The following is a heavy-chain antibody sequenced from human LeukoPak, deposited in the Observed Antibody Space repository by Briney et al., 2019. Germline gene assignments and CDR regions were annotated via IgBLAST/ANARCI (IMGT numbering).Heavy chain of an antibody. CDR2: ISAYNGNT. D-gene: IGHD3-10*01. J-gene: IGHJ4*02. V-gene: IGHV1-18*01. Sequence: ASVKVSCKASGSTFTSYGISWVRQAPGHGLEGMGWISAYNGNTNYAQKLQRRVTMTTDTSTSTAYMELRSLRSDGTAVYYCARGRGYGSGSYYIYWGQGTLVTVSS. CDR1: GSTFTSYG. CDR3: ARGRGYGSGSYYIY.